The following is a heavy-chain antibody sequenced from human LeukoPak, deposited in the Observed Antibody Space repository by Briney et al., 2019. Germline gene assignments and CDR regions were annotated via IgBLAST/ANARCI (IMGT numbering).Heavy chain of an antibody. D-gene: IGHD5-18*01. CDR3: ARYSSGALVY. V-gene: IGHV3-48*01. CDR1: GFAFSSYS. Sequence: GGSLRLSCAASGFAFSSYSMTWVRQAPGKGLEWVSYISSTSSTIYYADSVKGRFTISRDHAKNSLYLQMNSLSAEDTAVYHCARYSSGALVYWGQGTLVTVSS. J-gene: IGHJ4*02. CDR2: ISSTSSTI.